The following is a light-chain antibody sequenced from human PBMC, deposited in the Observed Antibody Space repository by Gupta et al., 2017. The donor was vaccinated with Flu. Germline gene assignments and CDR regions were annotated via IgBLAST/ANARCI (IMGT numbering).Light chain of an antibody. J-gene: IGLJ1*01. CDR3: KSQDSSESRRSV. V-gene: IGLV3-19*01. Sequence: QTVSITCQGDSLRNSYASWYQQQPGTAPVLLIYAKNNRPSGAPDRFSGSKSGNTASLTITGVQAEDEADYYCKSQDSSESRRSVFGGGTKITVL. CDR2: AKN. CDR1: SLRNSY.